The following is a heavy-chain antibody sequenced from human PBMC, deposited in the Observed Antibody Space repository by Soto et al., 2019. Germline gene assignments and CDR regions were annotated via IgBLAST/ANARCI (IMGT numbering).Heavy chain of an antibody. CDR1: GGSISSSSYY. CDR2: IYYSGST. D-gene: IGHD6-6*01. CDR3: ASTYSSSSLGYYYYYGMDV. J-gene: IGHJ6*02. V-gene: IGHV4-39*01. Sequence: QLQLQESGPGLVKPSETLSLTCTVSGGSISSSSYYWGWIRQPPGKGLEWIGSIYYSGSTYYNPSLKSRVPISVDTSKNQFSLKLSSVTAADTAVYYCASTYSSSSLGYYYYYGMDVWGQGTTVTVSS.